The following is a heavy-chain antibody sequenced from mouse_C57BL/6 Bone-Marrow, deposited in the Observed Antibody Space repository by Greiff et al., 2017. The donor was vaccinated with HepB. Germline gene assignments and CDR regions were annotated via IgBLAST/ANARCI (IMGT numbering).Heavy chain of an antibody. CDR2: ISYDGSN. V-gene: IGHV3-6*01. J-gene: IGHJ3*01. CDR1: GYSITSGYY. CDR3: ARRGGNYAWFAY. Sequence: EVQLVESGPGLVKPSQSLSLTCSVTGYSITSGYYWNWIRQFPGNKLEWMGYISYDGSNNYNPSLKNRISITRDTSKNQFFLKLNSVTTEDTATYYCARRGGNYAWFAYWGQGTLVTVSA. D-gene: IGHD2-1*01.